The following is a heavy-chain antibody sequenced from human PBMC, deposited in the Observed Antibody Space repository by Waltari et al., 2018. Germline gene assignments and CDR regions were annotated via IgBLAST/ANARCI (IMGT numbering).Heavy chain of an antibody. V-gene: IGHV1-69*10. Sequence: QVQLVQSGAEVKKPGSSVKVSCKASGGILNNYANSWVLQAPGQGLEWLGVFIFNLGVPGYPQNSQGSVTISAYKATSTDYMELSRRRSEDTTIYFCATDWRGGGVTPRWCDPWGQGTLVTVSS. CDR3: ATDWRGGGVTPRWCDP. CDR2: FIFNLGVP. J-gene: IGHJ5*02. D-gene: IGHD2-21*02. CDR1: GGILNNYA.